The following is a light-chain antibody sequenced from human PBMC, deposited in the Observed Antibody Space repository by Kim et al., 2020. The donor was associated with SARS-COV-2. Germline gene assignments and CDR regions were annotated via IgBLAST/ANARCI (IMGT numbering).Light chain of an antibody. CDR3: AAWDDSVTGRV. V-gene: IGLV1-47*01. J-gene: IGLJ3*02. CDR1: GSSIGISY. Sequence: GQRVFLSCSGRGSSIGISYVFWYQQFPGTAPRLLIYNTNQRPSGVPDRFSGSKSGTSASLAISGLRSEDEADYSGAAWDDSVTGRVFGGGTQLTVL. CDR2: NTN.